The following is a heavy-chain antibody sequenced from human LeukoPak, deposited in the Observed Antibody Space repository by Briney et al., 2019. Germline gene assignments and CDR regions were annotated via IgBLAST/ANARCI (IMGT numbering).Heavy chain of an antibody. D-gene: IGHD3-22*01. V-gene: IGHV4-4*07. CDR3: ARENYYNTSGVTDY. CDR2: IYTSGST. Sequence: PSETLSLTCTVSGGSISSYYWSWIRQPAGKGLEWIGRIYTSGSTNYNPSLKSRVTMSVDTSKNQFSLKLSSVTAADTAVYYCARENYYNTSGVTDYWGQGTLVTVSS. J-gene: IGHJ4*02. CDR1: GGSISSYY.